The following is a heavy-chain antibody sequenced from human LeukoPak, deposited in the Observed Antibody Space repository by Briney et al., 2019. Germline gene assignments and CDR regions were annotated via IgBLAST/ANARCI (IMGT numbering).Heavy chain of an antibody. Sequence: RSSQTLSLTCSVSGGSINGGSYYWSWIRQPAGKPLEWIGHIFTTGSTSYNPSLRTRVTISEDSSKDQFSLNLKSVTAADTAVYYCARDHSGSYPSLDYWGQGTLVTVSS. V-gene: IGHV4-61*09. D-gene: IGHD1-26*01. CDR1: GGSINGGSYY. J-gene: IGHJ4*02. CDR2: IFTTGST. CDR3: ARDHSGSYPSLDY.